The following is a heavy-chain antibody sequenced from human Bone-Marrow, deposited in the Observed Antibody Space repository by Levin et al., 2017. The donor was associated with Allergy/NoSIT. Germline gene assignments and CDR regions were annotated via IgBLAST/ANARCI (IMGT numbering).Heavy chain of an antibody. CDR2: IFYNGNT. V-gene: IGHV4-59*08. CDR3: ARRAGATRADNSFDI. D-gene: IGHD1-26*01. CDR1: GGSMNNYY. Sequence: NPSETLSLTCTVSGGSMNNYYWGWIRQPPGKRLEWVGYIFYNGNTDFNPSLKSRLTMSIDTSKRQFSLRLTSVIASDTAIYYCARRAGATRADNSFDIWGQGTMVTVSS. J-gene: IGHJ3*02.